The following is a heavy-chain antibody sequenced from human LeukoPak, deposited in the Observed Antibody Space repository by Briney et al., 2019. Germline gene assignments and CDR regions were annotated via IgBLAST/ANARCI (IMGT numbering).Heavy chain of an antibody. J-gene: IGHJ4*02. Sequence: PSETLSLTCTVSGGSISSGGYYWSWIRQHPGKGLGWIGYIYYSGSTYYNPSLKSRVTISVDTSKNQFSLKLSSVTAADTAVYFCATWGITGTTEIDYWGQGTLVTVSS. V-gene: IGHV4-31*03. CDR1: GGSISSGGYY. CDR2: IYYSGST. D-gene: IGHD1-20*01. CDR3: ATWGITGTTEIDY.